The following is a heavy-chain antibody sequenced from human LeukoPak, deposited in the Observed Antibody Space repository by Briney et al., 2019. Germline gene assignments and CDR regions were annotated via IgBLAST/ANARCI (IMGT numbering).Heavy chain of an antibody. CDR3: ARGRVSAFDI. D-gene: IGHD2-8*01. CDR1: GDSFSSNSVA. V-gene: IGHV6-1*01. J-gene: IGHJ3*02. Sequence: SQTLSLTCAISGDSFSSNSVAWNWIRQSPSRGPEWLGRTYYRSKWYIDYADSVKSRITISPDTSKNQFSLQLNSMTPDDTAIYYCARGRVSAFDIWGQGTMVTVSS. CDR2: TYYRSKWYI.